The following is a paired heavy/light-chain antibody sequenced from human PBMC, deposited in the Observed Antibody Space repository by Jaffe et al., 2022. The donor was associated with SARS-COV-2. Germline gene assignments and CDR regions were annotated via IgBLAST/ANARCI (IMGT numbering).Heavy chain of an antibody. V-gene: IGHV3-33*01. J-gene: IGHJ6*02. CDR3: ARDLTIFGVVSGYYYYYYGMDV. D-gene: IGHD3-3*01. CDR1: GFTFSSYG. CDR2: IWYDGSNK. Sequence: QVQLVESGGGVVQPGRSLRLSCAASGFTFSSYGMHWVRQAPGKGLEWVAVIWYDGSNKYYADSVKGRFTISRDNSKNTLYLQMNSLRAEDTAVYYCARDLTIFGVVSGYYYYYYGMDVWGQGTTVTVSS.
Light chain of an antibody. CDR3: QAWDSSTQGV. V-gene: IGLV3-1*01. CDR2: QDS. CDR1: KLGDKY. J-gene: IGLJ2*01. Sequence: SYELTQPPSVSVSPGQTASITCSGDKLGDKYACWYQQKPGQSPVLVIYQDSKRPSGIPERFSGSNSGNTATLTISGTQAMDEADYYCQAWDSSTQGVFGGGTKLTVL.